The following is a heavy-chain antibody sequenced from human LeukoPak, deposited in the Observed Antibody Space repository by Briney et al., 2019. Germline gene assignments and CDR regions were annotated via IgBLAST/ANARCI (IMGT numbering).Heavy chain of an antibody. Sequence: PSETLSLTCTVSGGSISSGSYYWGWIRQPPGKGLEWIGNVYYSGSTYYNPSLKSRVTISIDTSKNRFSLRLSSVTAADTAVYYCARDKCGSGSCYSDPWGQGALVTVSS. J-gene: IGHJ5*02. V-gene: IGHV4-39*07. D-gene: IGHD2-15*01. CDR2: VYYSGST. CDR1: GGSISSGSYY. CDR3: ARDKCGSGSCYSDP.